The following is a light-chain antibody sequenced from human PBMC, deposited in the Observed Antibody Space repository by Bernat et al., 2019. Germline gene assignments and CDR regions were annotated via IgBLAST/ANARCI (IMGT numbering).Light chain of an antibody. CDR1: QRFLYN. J-gene: IGKJ1*01. CDR3: HQYNNWPQT. Sequence: IVMTQSPATLSLSPGARATLSCRASQRFLYNLAWYQQKPGRAPRPLIFDTSTRATGVPARFSGSRSGAEFTLTISSLQSEDFAVYYCHQYNNWPQTVGRGAKVEI. V-gene: IGKV3-15*01. CDR2: DTS.